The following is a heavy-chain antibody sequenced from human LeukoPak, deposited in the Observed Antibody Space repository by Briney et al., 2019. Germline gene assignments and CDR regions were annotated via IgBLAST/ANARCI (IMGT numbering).Heavy chain of an antibody. CDR3: AKDRSSGYSYYSK. J-gene: IGHJ4*02. CDR2: ISGSGGSV. CDR1: GFTFSDHA. V-gene: IGHV3-23*01. D-gene: IGHD3-22*01. Sequence: RGSLRLSCAPSGFTFSDHAMSWVSHAPGKGLEWVSAISGSGGSVYYADSVKGRITISRDNSKNTLHLQMNSLRAEDTAVYYCAKDRSSGYSYYSKWGQGTLVTVSS.